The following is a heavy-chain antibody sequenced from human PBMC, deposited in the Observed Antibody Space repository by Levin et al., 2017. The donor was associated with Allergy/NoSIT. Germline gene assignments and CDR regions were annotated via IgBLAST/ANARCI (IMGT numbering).Heavy chain of an antibody. V-gene: IGHV3-23*01. CDR1: GFTFSSYA. CDR3: AEIPSSAGGCSGGSCILS. J-gene: IGHJ2*01. Sequence: GGSLRLSCAASGFTFSSYAMSWVRQAPGKGLEWVSAISGSGGSTYYADSVKGRFTISRDNSKNTLYLQMNSLRAEDTAVYYCAEIPSSAGGCSGGSCILSWGRGTLVTVSS. CDR2: ISGSGGST. D-gene: IGHD2-15*01.